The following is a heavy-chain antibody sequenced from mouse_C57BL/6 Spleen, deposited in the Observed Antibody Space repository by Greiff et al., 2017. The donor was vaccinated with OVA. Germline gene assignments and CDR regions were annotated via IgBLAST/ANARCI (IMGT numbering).Heavy chain of an antibody. Sequence: QVQLQQPGAELVMPGASVKLSCKASGYTFTSYWMHWVKQRPGQGLEWIGEIDPSDSYTNYNQKFKGKSTLTVDKSSSTAYMQLSSLTSEDSAVYYCARGDYGNYAYWGQGTTLTVSS. CDR1: GYTFTSYW. J-gene: IGHJ2*01. V-gene: IGHV1-69*01. CDR2: IDPSDSYT. D-gene: IGHD2-1*01. CDR3: ARGDYGNYAY.